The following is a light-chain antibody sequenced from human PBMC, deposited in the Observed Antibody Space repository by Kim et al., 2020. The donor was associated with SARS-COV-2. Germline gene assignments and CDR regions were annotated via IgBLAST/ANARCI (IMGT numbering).Light chain of an antibody. J-gene: IGKJ2*01. V-gene: IGKV3-15*01. Sequence: EIVMTQSPVTLSVSPGERATLSCRASQSVSSNLAWYQQTPGQAPRLLIYGASTRATGIPARFSGTGSGTEFTLTISSLQSEDLAVYYCQQYNNWPYTFGQGTKLEI. CDR1: QSVSSN. CDR2: GAS. CDR3: QQYNNWPYT.